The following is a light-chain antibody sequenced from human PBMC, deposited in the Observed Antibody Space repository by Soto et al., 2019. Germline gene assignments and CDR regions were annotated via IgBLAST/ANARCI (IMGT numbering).Light chain of an antibody. CDR3: QQNYST. CDR2: AAS. CDR1: ESISFY. J-gene: IGKJ1*01. Sequence: DILLTQSPSSLSASVGDRVTITCRASESISFYLNWYQQKPGKPPKRLIYAASNLFSGVPSTFSASGHGTDFTLTISSLQREDFATYYCQQNYSTFGQGTKVEMK. V-gene: IGKV1-39*01.